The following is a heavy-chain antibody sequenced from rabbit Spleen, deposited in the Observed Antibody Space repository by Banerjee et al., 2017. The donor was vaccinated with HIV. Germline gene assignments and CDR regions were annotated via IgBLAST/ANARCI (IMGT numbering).Heavy chain of an antibody. Sequence: QSLEESGGGLVKPGASLTLTCKASGFSFNSGYDMCWVRQAPGKGLEWIACIYAGSSGSTYYASWAKGRFTISKTSSTTVTLQMTSLTAADTATYFCARDADWVGLDLWGPGTLVTVS. CDR1: GFSFNSGYD. J-gene: IGHJ4*01. D-gene: IGHD1-1*01. CDR2: IYAGSSGST. V-gene: IGHV1S40*01. CDR3: ARDADWVGLDL.